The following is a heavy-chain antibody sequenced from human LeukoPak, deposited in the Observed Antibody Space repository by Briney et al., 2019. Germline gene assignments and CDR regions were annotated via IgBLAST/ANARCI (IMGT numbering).Heavy chain of an antibody. J-gene: IGHJ5*02. D-gene: IGHD5-24*01. V-gene: IGHV1-18*01. CDR3: ARDNSVRDEARWFNP. Sequence: GASVKVSCKASGYTFTSYGISWVRQAPGQGLERMGWISAYNGNTNYAQKLQGRVTMTTDTSTSTDYLELSSLRSEDTAVYYCARDNSVRDEARWFNPWGQGTLVTVSS. CDR1: GYTFTSYG. CDR2: ISAYNGNT.